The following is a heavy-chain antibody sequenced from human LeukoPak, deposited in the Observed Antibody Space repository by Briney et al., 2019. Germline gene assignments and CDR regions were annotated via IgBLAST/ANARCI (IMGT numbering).Heavy chain of an antibody. CDR1: GGSISSSSYY. D-gene: IGHD3-10*01. CDR3: ASGGGITMVPYY. J-gene: IGHJ4*02. V-gene: IGHV4-39*01. CDR2: IYYSGST. Sequence: PSETLSLTCTVSGGSISSSSYYWGWIRQPPAKGLEWIGSIYYSGSTYYNPSLKSRVTISVDTSKNQFSLKLSSVTAADTAVYYCASGGGITMVPYYWGQGTLVTVSS.